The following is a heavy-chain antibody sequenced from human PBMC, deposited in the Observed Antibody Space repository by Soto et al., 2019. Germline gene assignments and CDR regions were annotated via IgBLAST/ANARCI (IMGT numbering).Heavy chain of an antibody. V-gene: IGHV4-31*03. CDR3: ARAVTVNKSNPPNFDY. CDR1: GGSISSGGYY. Sequence: QVQLQESGPGLVKPSQTLSLTCTVSGGSISSGGYYWSWIRQHPGKGLEWIGYIYYSGSTYYNPSLKSRVTISVDTSKNQFSLKLSSVTAADTAVYYCARAVTVNKSNPPNFDYWGQGILVTVSS. CDR2: IYYSGST. D-gene: IGHD4-17*01. J-gene: IGHJ4*02.